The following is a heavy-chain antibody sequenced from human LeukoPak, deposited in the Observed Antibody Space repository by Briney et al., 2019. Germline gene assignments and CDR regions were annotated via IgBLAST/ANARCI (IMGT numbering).Heavy chain of an antibody. J-gene: IGHJ4*02. Sequence: SETLSLTCTVSGGSISSDYWSWIRQPPGKGLEWIGYIYHTGNSDYNPSLKSRATISLDTSKNQFSLKLTSVTAADTAVYFCARHPFSSPFDYWGQGTLVTVSS. D-gene: IGHD2/OR15-2a*01. CDR2: IYHTGNS. CDR1: GGSISSDY. V-gene: IGHV4-59*08. CDR3: ARHPFSSPFDY.